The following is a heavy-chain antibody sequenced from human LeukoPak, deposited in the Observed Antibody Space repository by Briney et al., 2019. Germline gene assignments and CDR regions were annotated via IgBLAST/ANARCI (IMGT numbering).Heavy chain of an antibody. CDR3: ARSYEHCSGGSCYSSFFDY. CDR1: GFTFSSYS. Sequence: PGRSLRLSCAASGFTFSSYSMNWVRQAPGKGLEWVSSISSSSSYIYYADSVKGRFTISRDNAKNSLYLQMNSLRAEDTAVYYCARSYEHCSGGSCYSSFFDYWGQGTLVTVSS. D-gene: IGHD2-15*01. CDR2: ISSSSSYI. V-gene: IGHV3-21*01. J-gene: IGHJ4*02.